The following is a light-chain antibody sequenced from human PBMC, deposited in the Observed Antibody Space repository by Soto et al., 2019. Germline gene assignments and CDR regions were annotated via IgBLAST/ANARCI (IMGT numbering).Light chain of an antibody. J-gene: IGKJ2*01. V-gene: IGKV3-11*01. CDR1: QSVSTY. Sequence: EIVLAQSPATLSLSPGERATLSCRARQSVSTYVAWYQQKAGQGPRLLIYDASNRATGIPARFSGSGSGTDFTLTISSLEPEDSAVYYCQQRSNWPPTFGQGTKLEIK. CDR2: DAS. CDR3: QQRSNWPPT.